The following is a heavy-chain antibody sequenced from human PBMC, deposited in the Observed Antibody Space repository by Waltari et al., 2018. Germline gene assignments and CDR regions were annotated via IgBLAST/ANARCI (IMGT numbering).Heavy chain of an antibody. J-gene: IGHJ4*02. V-gene: IGHV1-18*01. CDR1: GYTFTSYG. D-gene: IGHD2-8*01. Sequence: QVQLVQSGAEVKKPGASVKVSCKASGYTFTSYGISWMRQALGQGLEWMGWISAYNGNTNYAQKLQGRVTMTTDTSTSTAYMELRSLRSDDTAVYYCARDPSLMVYASYFDYWGQGTLVTVSS. CDR3: ARDPSLMVYASYFDY. CDR2: ISAYNGNT.